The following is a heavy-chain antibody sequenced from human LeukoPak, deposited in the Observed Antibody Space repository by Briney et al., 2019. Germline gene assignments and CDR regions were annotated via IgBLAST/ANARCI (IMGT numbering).Heavy chain of an antibody. J-gene: IGHJ3*02. CDR3: ARSTLAPDAFDI. V-gene: IGHV3-11*03. D-gene: IGHD1-1*01. Sequence: GGSLRLSCAASGFTFSLYYMNWIRQAPGKGLEWLSYISDSSTYTDYADSVKGRFTISRDNAKNSLYLQMNSLRAEDTAVYYCARSTLAPDAFDIWGQGTMVTVSS. CDR1: GFTFSLYY. CDR2: ISDSSTYT.